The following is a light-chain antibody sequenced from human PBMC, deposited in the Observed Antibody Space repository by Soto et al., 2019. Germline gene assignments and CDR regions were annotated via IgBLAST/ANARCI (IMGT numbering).Light chain of an antibody. V-gene: IGKV3-20*01. CDR3: QKYGSSPRFT. CDR2: GAS. Sequence: IVLTQSPGTLSLSPGERATLSCRASQSVSSSYLAWYQQKPGQAPRLLIYGASSRATGIPDRFSGSGSGTDYTLTISRLEPEDFAVYYCQKYGSSPRFTFGPGTKVDIK. J-gene: IGKJ3*01. CDR1: QSVSSSY.